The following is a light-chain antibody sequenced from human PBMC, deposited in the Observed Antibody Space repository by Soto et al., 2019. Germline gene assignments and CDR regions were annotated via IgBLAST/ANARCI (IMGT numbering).Light chain of an antibody. V-gene: IGLV4-69*01. CDR2: LNSDGSH. Sequence: QPVLTQSPSASASLGASVKLTCTLSSGHSSYAIAWHQQQPETGPRYLMKLNSDGSHNKGDGIPDRFSGSSSGAERYLTISSLQSEDEADYYCQTCDTGIRLVFGGGTQLTVL. CDR3: QTCDTGIRLV. CDR1: SGHSSYA. J-gene: IGLJ2*01.